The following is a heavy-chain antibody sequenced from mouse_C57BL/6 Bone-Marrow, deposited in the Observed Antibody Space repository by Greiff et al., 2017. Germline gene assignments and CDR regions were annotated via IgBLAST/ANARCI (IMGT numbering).Heavy chain of an antibody. D-gene: IGHD5-1*01. CDR3: ARSSTFFYDFDY. Sequence: QVQLKQSGAELVKPGASVKMSCKASGYTFTTYPIEWMKQNHGKSLEWIGNFHPYNDDTKYNEKFKGKATLAVEKSSNTVYLELSLLTSDDAAIYYCARSSTFFYDFDYWGQGTSLTVSS. CDR2: FHPYNDDT. J-gene: IGHJ2*02. V-gene: IGHV1-47*01. CDR1: GYTFTTYP.